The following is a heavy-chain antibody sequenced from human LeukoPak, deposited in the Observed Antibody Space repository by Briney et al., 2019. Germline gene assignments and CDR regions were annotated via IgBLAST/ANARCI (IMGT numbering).Heavy chain of an antibody. D-gene: IGHD2-2*01. V-gene: IGHV1-69*13. Sequence: ALVKVSCKASGGTFSSYAISWVRQAPGQGLEWMGGTIPIFGTGNYAQKFQGRVTITADESTSIAYMELSSLRSEDTAVYYCARAGVVVVPAAEGSWFDPWGQGTLVTVSS. J-gene: IGHJ5*02. CDR2: TIPIFGTG. CDR3: ARAGVVVVPAAEGSWFDP. CDR1: GGTFSSYA.